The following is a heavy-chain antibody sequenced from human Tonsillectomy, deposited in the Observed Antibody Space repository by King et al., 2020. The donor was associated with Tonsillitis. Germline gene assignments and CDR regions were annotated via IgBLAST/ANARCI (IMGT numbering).Heavy chain of an antibody. J-gene: IGHJ4*02. D-gene: IGHD3-22*01. CDR1: GFSLSSGGVC. CDR2: IYWNDDK. V-gene: IGHV2-5*04. CDR3: VFPTRYYDSRGYYGIFDY. Sequence: ITLKESGPTLVKPTQTLTLTCTLSGFSLSSGGVCVGWIRQPPGKALEWLALIYWNDDKRYSPSLKSRVTITKDTSKNQVVLTMTNMDPVDTATYYCVFPTRYYDSRGYYGIFDYWGQGTLVTVSS.